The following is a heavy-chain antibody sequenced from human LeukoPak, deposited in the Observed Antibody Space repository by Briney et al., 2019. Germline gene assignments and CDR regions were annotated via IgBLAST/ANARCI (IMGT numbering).Heavy chain of an antibody. CDR2: IYYSGST. CDR3: ARALGDYEGFDY. V-gene: IGHV4-61*01. Sequence: SSETLSLTCTVSGGSFSSGSYYWSWIRQPPGKGLEWIGYIYYSGSTNYNPSLKSRVTISVDTSKNQFSLKLSSVTAADTAVYYCARALGDYEGFDYWGQGTLVTVSS. D-gene: IGHD4-17*01. J-gene: IGHJ4*02. CDR1: GGSFSSGSYY.